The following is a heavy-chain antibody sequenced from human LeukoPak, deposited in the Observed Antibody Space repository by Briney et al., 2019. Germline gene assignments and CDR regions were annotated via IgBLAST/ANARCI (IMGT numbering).Heavy chain of an antibody. CDR1: GFTFSSYA. Sequence: GGSLRLSCTVSGFTFSSYAMNWVRQAPGKGLEWVSAVRGSGGVTQYADSVKGRFTISRDNSRNTLFLQMNSLRAEDTAVYFCARDPNGDYIGAFEFWGQGTMVTVSS. V-gene: IGHV3-23*01. J-gene: IGHJ3*01. CDR3: ARDPNGDYIGAFEF. D-gene: IGHD4-17*01. CDR2: VRGSGGVT.